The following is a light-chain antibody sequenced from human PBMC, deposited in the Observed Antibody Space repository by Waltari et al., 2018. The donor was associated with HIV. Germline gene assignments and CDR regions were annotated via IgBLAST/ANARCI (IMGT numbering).Light chain of an antibody. CDR3: RAWDSSTVV. J-gene: IGLJ2*01. CDR2: ADS. Sequence: SYELTQPPSVSVSPGTTASITCSGDKLGDKYACWYQQKPGQSPVLLIYADSRRPSGIPERFSGSKSGNTATLTIRGTQAMDEADYYCRAWDSSTVVFGGGTKLTVL. CDR1: KLGDKY. V-gene: IGLV3-1*01.